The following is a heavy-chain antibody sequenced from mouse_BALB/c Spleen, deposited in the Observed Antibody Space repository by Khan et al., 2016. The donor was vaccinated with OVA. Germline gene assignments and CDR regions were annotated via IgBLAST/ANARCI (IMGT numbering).Heavy chain of an antibody. V-gene: IGHV5-17*02. D-gene: IGHD1-1*01. J-gene: IGHJ2*01. CDR2: ISGDSNTT. CDR3: ATSYFYGYYFDY. CDR1: GFTFSSYG. Sequence: EVELVESGGDLVQPGGSRKLSCAASGFTFSSYGMHWVRQAPEKGLEWVAYISGDSNTTYYADTVKGRFTISRDNPRNTLFLQMTSLMSEDTAMYYCATSYFYGYYFDYWGRGTTLTVSS.